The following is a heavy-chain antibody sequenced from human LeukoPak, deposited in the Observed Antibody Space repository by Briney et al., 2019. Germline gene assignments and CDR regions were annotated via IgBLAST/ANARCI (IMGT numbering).Heavy chain of an antibody. CDR1: GGSISSYY. CDR3: ARNYDTHFDC. CDR2: IYTSGTT. D-gene: IGHD3-9*01. V-gene: IGHV4-4*07. Sequence: SETLSLTCTVSGGSISSYYWSWIRQPAGKGLEWIGRIYTSGTTIYNPSLKSRVTMSVDTSKNQFSLKLTSVTAADTALYYCARNYDTHFDCWGQGTLVTVSS. J-gene: IGHJ4*02.